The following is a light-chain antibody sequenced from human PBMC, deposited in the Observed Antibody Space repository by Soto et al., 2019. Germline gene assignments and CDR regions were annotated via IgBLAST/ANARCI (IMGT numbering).Light chain of an antibody. J-gene: IGLJ1*01. CDR2: DVN. CDR3: VSFAGGTYV. Sequence: QSVLAQPPSASGSPGQSVTISCTGTSSDVGGYIFVSWYQQHPGKVPKLITYDVNKRPSGVPDRFSGSKYGNTASLTVSGLQAEDEGDYYCVSFAGGTYVFGTGTKVTVL. V-gene: IGLV2-8*01. CDR1: SSDVGGYIF.